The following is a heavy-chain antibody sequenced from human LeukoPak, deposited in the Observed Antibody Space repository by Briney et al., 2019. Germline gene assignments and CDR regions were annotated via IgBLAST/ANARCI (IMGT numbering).Heavy chain of an antibody. D-gene: IGHD3-10*01. CDR1: GYTFSRYW. CDR3: TTDTFGARDS. CDR2: INEDGSST. J-gene: IGHJ4*02. V-gene: IGHV3-74*01. Sequence: GGSLRLSCAASGYTFSRYWMHWVRQGPGKGLVWVSRINEDGSSTSYAESVRGRFTISRDNAKNTLYLQMNCLRAEDAAVYYCTTDTFGARDSWGQGTLVTVSS.